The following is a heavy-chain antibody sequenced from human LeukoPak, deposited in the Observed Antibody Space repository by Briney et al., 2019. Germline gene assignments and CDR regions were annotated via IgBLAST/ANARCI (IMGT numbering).Heavy chain of an antibody. D-gene: IGHD3-3*01. J-gene: IGHJ4*02. Sequence: SETLSLTCIVSGGSISSYYWSWIRQPPGKGLEWIGYIYYSGSTNYTPSLKSRVTISVDTSKNQFSLKLSSVTAADTAVYYCATYDFWSGYNDYWGQGTLVTVSS. CDR2: IYYSGST. CDR1: GGSISSYY. V-gene: IGHV4-59*08. CDR3: ATYDFWSGYNDY.